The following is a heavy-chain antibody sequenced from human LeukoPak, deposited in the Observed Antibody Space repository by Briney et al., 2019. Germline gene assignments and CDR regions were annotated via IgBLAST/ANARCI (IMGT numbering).Heavy chain of an antibody. CDR3: ATQHIVLVTATTPFDY. J-gene: IGHJ4*02. V-gene: IGHV3-30*04. Sequence: GGSLRLSCAASGFTFSSYAMYWVRQAPGKGLEWAAVISYDGGNKYYADSVKGRFTISRDNSKNTLYLQMNSLRAEDTAVYYCATQHIVLVTATTPFDYWGQGTLVTVSS. CDR2: ISYDGGNK. D-gene: IGHD2-21*02. CDR1: GFTFSSYA.